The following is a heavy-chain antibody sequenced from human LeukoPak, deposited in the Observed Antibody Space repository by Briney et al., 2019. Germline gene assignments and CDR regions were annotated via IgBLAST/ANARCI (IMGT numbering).Heavy chain of an antibody. CDR3: GGWASGGGDY. CDR1: GYFISSGYY. D-gene: IGHD3-10*01. J-gene: IGHJ4*02. Sequence: PSETLSLTCTVSGYFISSGYYWGWIRQPPGKGLQWIGSIHHSGSTYYNPSLKSRVTISVDTSKNQFSLKLSSVTAADTAVYYWGGWASGGGDYWGQGTLVTVSS. V-gene: IGHV4-38-2*02. CDR2: IHHSGST.